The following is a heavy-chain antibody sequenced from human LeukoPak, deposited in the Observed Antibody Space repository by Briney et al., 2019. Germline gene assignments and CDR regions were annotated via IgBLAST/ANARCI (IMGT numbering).Heavy chain of an antibody. CDR3: ARGREDAWELPGY. J-gene: IGHJ4*02. V-gene: IGHV4-34*01. CDR2: IKHSGST. Sequence: KPSETLSLTCGVNGGSSSYSWFWSWIRQTPGKGLEWIGEIKHSGSTNYNPSLKSRVTISLDTSKNQVSLNLNSVTAADTAVYYCARGREDAWELPGYCGQGTLVTVSS. D-gene: IGHD1-26*01. CDR1: GGSSSYSWF.